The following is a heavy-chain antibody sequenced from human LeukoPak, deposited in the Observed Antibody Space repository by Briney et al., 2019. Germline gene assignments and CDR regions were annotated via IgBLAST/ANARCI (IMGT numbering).Heavy chain of an antibody. CDR2: LYSDGST. Sequence: GGSLRLSCAASGFTVSRNYMSWVRQAPGKGLEWVSVLYSDGSTYHADSVKGRFTISRDNSKNTLYLQMGSLRAEDMAVYYCARATSGSYHYWGQGTLVTVSS. D-gene: IGHD1-26*01. CDR1: GFTVSRNY. J-gene: IGHJ4*02. V-gene: IGHV3-53*05. CDR3: ARATSGSYHY.